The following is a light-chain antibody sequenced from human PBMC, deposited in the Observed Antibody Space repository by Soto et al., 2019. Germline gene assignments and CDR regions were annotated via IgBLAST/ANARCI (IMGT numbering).Light chain of an antibody. Sequence: DIQMTQSPSSLSASVGDRVTITCQASQDISNSLNWYQQKPGKAPKLLIYDASNLETGVPSRFSGSGSGTDFTFTISSLQPEDIVTSYCQQYDSLPRTFGQGTKLEIK. CDR3: QQYDSLPRT. V-gene: IGKV1-33*01. J-gene: IGKJ2*01. CDR1: QDISNS. CDR2: DAS.